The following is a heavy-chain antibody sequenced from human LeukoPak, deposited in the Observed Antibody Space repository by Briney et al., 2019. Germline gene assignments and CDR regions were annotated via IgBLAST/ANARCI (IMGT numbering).Heavy chain of an antibody. J-gene: IGHJ4*02. CDR3: ARGWGRYYFDY. Sequence: GGPWRLSLPAPGFTVSSNYMSWFRQAPGKGLEWVSVIYSGGSTYYADSVKGRFTISRDNSKNTLYLQMNSLRAEDTAVYYCARGWGRYYFDYWGQGTLVTVSS. CDR2: IYSGGST. CDR1: GFTVSSNY. V-gene: IGHV3-66*01. D-gene: IGHD3-16*01.